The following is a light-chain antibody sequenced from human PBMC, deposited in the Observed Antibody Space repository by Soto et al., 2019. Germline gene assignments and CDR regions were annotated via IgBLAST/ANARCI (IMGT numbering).Light chain of an antibody. V-gene: IGKV1-5*01. J-gene: IGKJ2*03. CDR1: QSMGSW. CDR2: DAS. Sequence: DIQMTQSPSTLSASVGDRVTITCRASQSMGSWLAWYQQKPGKAPNLLIYDASNLESGVPSRFSGSGSGTEFTLTISSLQPDDFATYYCQHYNSYSQSFGQGTKLEIK. CDR3: QHYNSYSQS.